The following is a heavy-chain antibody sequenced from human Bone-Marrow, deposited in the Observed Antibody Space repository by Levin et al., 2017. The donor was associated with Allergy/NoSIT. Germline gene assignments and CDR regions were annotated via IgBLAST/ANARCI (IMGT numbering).Heavy chain of an antibody. CDR1: GFTFSSYA. J-gene: IGHJ6*02. CDR3: AKDPPHYDSSGYDDYYGMDV. CDR2: ISGSGGST. Sequence: GGSLRLSCAASGFTFSSYAMSWVRQAPGKGLEWVSAISGSGGSTYYADSVKGRFTISRDNSKNTLYLQMNSLRAEDTAVYYCAKDPPHYDSSGYDDYYGMDVWGQGTTVTVSS. D-gene: IGHD3-22*01. V-gene: IGHV3-23*01.